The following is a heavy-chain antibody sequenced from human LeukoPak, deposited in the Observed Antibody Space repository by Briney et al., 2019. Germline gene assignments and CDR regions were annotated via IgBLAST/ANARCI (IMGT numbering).Heavy chain of an antibody. CDR2: ISLSGLT. CDR3: ARIPRIENWAVTTRPVIFDP. Sequence: PSETLSLTCGVSGGSITSTNWWSWVRQPPGQGLEWIGEISLSGLTNYNPSLKSRVTMALDKSKNHLSLNLTSVTAADTAVYYCARIPRIENWAVTTRPVIFDPWGQGTLVTVSS. J-gene: IGHJ5*02. V-gene: IGHV4-4*02. CDR1: GGSITSTNW. D-gene: IGHD4-17*01.